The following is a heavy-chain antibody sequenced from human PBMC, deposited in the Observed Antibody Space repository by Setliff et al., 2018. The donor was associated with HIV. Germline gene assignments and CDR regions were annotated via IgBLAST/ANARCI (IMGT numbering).Heavy chain of an antibody. V-gene: IGHV1-2*02. D-gene: IGHD5-12*01. Sequence: GASVKVSCKASGYTFTGYYIHWVRQAPGQGLEWMGWSNPNSGGTKYTQNFQGRVAMTRDASISTAYMELSSLRSDDTAAYYCARGDLARDYYYMDVWGKGTTVTVSS. CDR2: SNPNSGGT. CDR3: ARGDLARDYYYMDV. J-gene: IGHJ6*03. CDR1: GYTFTGYY.